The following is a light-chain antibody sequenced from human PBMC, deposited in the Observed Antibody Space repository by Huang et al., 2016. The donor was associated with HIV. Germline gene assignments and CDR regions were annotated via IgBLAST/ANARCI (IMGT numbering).Light chain of an antibody. CDR1: QSVSNN. CDR2: GAA. CDR3: QQYNNWPPYT. V-gene: IGKV3-15*01. J-gene: IGKJ2*01. Sequence: EVVMTQSPATLSVSPGDRATLSCRASQSVSNNLAWYQQKPGPAPRLFIYGAATRAPGIPARFSGSGSGTEFTLTISSLQAEDFAVYYCQQYNNWPPYTFGQGTKLEIK.